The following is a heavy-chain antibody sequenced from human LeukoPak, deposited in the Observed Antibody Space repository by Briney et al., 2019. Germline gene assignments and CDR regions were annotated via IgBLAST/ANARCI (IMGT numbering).Heavy chain of an antibody. CDR3: ARHPLSTYYDFWSGYYYYGMDV. D-gene: IGHD3-3*01. Sequence: RSSETLSLTCTVSGGSISSSSYDWGWIRQPPGKGLEWLGSIYYSGSTYYNPSLKSRVTISVDTSKNQFSLKLSSVTAADTAVYYCARHPLSTYYDFWSGYYYYGMDVWGQGTTVTVSS. J-gene: IGHJ6*02. V-gene: IGHV4-39*01. CDR2: IYYSGST. CDR1: GGSISSSSYD.